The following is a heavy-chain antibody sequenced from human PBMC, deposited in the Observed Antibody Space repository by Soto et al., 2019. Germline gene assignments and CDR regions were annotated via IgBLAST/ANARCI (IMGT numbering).Heavy chain of an antibody. D-gene: IGHD2-2*01. CDR3: ARGYCSSSSCPGLDY. J-gene: IGHJ4*02. V-gene: IGHV3-9*01. CDR2: ISYNSGSI. Sequence: DVQLVESGGGLVQPGRSLRLSCAASGFTFDDYAMHWVRQAQGKGLEWVSGISYNSGSIGYADSVKGRFTISRDNAKNSLYLQMNSLRAEDTAFYYCARGYCSSSSCPGLDYWGQGTLVTVSS. CDR1: GFTFDDYA.